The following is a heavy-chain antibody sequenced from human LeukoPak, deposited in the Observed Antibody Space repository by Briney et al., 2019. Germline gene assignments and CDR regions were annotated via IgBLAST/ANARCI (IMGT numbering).Heavy chain of an antibody. Sequence: SETLSLTCAVYGGSFSGYYWSWIRQPPGKGLEWIGEINHSGSTNYNPSLKSRVTISVDTSKNQFSLKLSPATAADTAVYYCAGFDFWSGYYDYWGQGTLVTVSS. D-gene: IGHD3-3*01. CDR2: INHSGST. CDR1: GGSFSGYY. CDR3: AGFDFWSGYYDY. J-gene: IGHJ4*02. V-gene: IGHV4-34*01.